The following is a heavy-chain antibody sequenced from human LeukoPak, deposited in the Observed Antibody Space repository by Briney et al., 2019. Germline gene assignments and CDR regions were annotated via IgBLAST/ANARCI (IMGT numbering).Heavy chain of an antibody. Sequence: SETLSLTCTASGGSISSYYLSWIRQPAGKGLEWIGRIYSRVTTYNPSLKSRVTMSADTSRNHVSLTLNSVTAADTAVYYCARDSGTTGEVKFDPWGQGTLVTVSS. V-gene: IGHV4-4*07. CDR1: GGSISSYY. CDR2: IYSRVT. CDR3: ARDSGTTGEVKFDP. J-gene: IGHJ5*02. D-gene: IGHD3-10*01.